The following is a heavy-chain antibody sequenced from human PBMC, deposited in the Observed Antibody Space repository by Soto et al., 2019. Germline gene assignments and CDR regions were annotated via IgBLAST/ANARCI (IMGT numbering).Heavy chain of an antibody. CDR3: ARDSPGLGGDIVVVVASPEDDAFDI. J-gene: IGHJ3*02. D-gene: IGHD2-15*01. Sequence: QVQLVESGGGLVRLGGSWSPPCAAPGSTSVNYNMSWFRQAPGKGRGGVPYIISIGSTIYYADSVKGRFTISRDNAKNSLYLQMNSLRAEDTAVYYCARDSPGLGGDIVVVVASPEDDAFDIWGQGTMVTVSS. CDR2: IISIGSTI. V-gene: IGHV3-11*01. CDR1: GSTSVNYN.